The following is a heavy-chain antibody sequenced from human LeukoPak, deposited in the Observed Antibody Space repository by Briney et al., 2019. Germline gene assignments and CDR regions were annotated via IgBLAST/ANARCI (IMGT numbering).Heavy chain of an antibody. CDR3: ARDKQPGDY. Sequence: PSETLSLTCTVSVDSIGPYYWGWVRQPPGKGLEWIGYIYYSGSTTYNPSLRSRVTLSVDPSKNQFSLKLSSVTAADTAVYYCARDKQPGDYSSQGTLVTVSS. J-gene: IGHJ4*02. D-gene: IGHD5-18*01. V-gene: IGHV4-59*01. CDR1: VDSIGPYY. CDR2: IYYSGST.